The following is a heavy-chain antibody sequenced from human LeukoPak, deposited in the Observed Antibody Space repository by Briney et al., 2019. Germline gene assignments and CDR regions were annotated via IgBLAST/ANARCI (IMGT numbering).Heavy chain of an antibody. CDR1: GYTFTGYY. J-gene: IGHJ4*02. V-gene: IGHV1-2*02. Sequence: ASVKVSCKASGYTFTGYYMHWVRQAPGQGLEWMGWINLNSGGTNYAQKFQGRVTMTRDTSISTAYMELSRLRSDDTAVYYCARGMERYDYVWGSYPRGGNFDYWGQGTLVTVSS. CDR3: ARGMERYDYVWGSYPRGGNFDY. D-gene: IGHD3-16*02. CDR2: INLNSGGT.